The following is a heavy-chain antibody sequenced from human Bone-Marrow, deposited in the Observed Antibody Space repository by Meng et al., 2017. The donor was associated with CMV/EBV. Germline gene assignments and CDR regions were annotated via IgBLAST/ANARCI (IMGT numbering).Heavy chain of an antibody. V-gene: IGHV1-2*02. CDR2: INPNSGGT. J-gene: IGHJ4*02. Sequence: ASVKVSCKASGYTFTGYYMHWVRQAPGQGLEWMGWINPNSGGTNYAQKFQGRVTMTRNTSISTAYMELSSLRSEDTAVYYCARGRRYCSRTSCYYFDYWGQGTLVTVSS. CDR3: ARGRRYCSRTSCYYFDY. D-gene: IGHD2-2*01. CDR1: GYTFTGYY.